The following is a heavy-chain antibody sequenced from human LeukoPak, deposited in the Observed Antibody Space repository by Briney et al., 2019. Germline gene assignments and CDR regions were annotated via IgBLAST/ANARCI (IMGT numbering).Heavy chain of an antibody. CDR2: IIPIFGTA. CDR3: ARVPPPYYYYYYMDV. CDR1: GGTFSIYA. V-gene: IGHV1-69*05. J-gene: IGHJ6*03. Sequence: SVKVSCKASGGTFSIYATSWVRQAPGQGLEWMGGIIPIFGTANYAQKFQGRVTITTDESTSTAYMELSSLRSEDTAVYYCARVPPPYYYYYYMDVWGKGTTVTVSS.